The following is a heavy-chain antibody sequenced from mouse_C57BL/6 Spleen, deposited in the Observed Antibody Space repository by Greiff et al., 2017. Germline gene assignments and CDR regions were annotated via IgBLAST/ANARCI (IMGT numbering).Heavy chain of an antibody. CDR3: TGWLHPFAY. Sequence: EVQLVESGGGLVQPGGSMKLSCVASGFTFSNYWMNWVRQSPEKGLEWVAQIRLKSDNYATHYAESVKGRFTISRDDSKSSVYLQMNNLRAEDTGIYYCTGWLHPFAYWGQGTLVTVSA. D-gene: IGHD2-2*01. CDR2: IRLKSDNYAT. CDR1: GFTFSNYW. J-gene: IGHJ3*01. V-gene: IGHV6-3*01.